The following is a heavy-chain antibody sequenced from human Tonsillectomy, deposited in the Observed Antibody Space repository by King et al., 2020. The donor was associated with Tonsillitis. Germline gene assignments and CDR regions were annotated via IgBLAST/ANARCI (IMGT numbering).Heavy chain of an antibody. D-gene: IGHD2-15*01. J-gene: IGHJ6*02. Sequence: VQLVESGGGVVQPGRSLRLSCAASGFTFSNYGMHWVRQAPGKGLEWVAVISYDGSNKYYADSVKGRFTISRDNSKNTLYLEMNSLRTEDKNMYYCAKEVVAAGYYGMDVWGQGTTVTVSS. V-gene: IGHV3-30*18. CDR1: GFTFSNYG. CDR2: ISYDGSNK. CDR3: AKEVVAAGYYGMDV.